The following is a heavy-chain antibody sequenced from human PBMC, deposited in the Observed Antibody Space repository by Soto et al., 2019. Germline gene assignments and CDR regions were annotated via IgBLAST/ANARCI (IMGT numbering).Heavy chain of an antibody. D-gene: IGHD6-13*01. J-gene: IGHJ5*02. V-gene: IGHV3-64D*08. CDR3: VKSSGYSSSWRDP. CDR2: ISSNGGST. CDR1: GFTFSSYA. Sequence: GGSLRLSCSASGFTFSSYAMHWVRQAPGKGLEYVSAISSNGGSTYYADSVKGRFTISRDNSKNTLYLQMSSLRAEDTAVYYCVKSSGYSSSWRDPWGQGTLVTVSS.